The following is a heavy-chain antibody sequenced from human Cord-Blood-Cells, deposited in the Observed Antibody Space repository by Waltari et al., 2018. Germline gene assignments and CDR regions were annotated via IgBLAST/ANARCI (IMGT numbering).Heavy chain of an antibody. CDR2: ISYDGSNK. J-gene: IGHJ4*02. CDR3: ARDHDSSGYYDY. Sequence: QVQLVESGGGVVQPGGSLRLSCAASGFTFSSYAMHWVRQAPGKGLEWVAVISYDGSNKYYADSVKGRFTISRDNSKNTLYLQMNSLRAEDTAVYYCARDHDSSGYYDYWGQGTLVTVSS. CDR1: GFTFSSYA. V-gene: IGHV3-30-3*01. D-gene: IGHD3-22*01.